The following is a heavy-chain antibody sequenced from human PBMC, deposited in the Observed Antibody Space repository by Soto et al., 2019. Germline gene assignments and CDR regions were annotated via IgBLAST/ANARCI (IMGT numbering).Heavy chain of an antibody. CDR1: GGSISSYY. CDR3: ARDLDYDFWRFDP. Sequence: SETLSLTCTVSGGSISSYYWSWIRQPPGKGLEWIGYIYYSGSTNYNPSLKSRVTISVDTSKNQFSLKLSSVTTADTAVYYCARDLDYDFWRFDPWGQGTLVTVSS. D-gene: IGHD3-3*01. CDR2: IYYSGST. V-gene: IGHV4-59*01. J-gene: IGHJ5*02.